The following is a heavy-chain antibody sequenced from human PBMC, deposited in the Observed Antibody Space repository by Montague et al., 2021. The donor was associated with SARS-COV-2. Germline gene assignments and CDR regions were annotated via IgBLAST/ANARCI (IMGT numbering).Heavy chain of an antibody. CDR1: GGSISSPDYY. Sequence: SETLSLTCTVSGGSISSPDYYWGWIRQSPGKGLEWIGSISYTGRTYYNPSLRSRLSFSMDTSKNHFSLSLSSVTVADTAVYFCARQLPSYCATNKCYPYYLDGWGQGALVTASS. J-gene: IGHJ4*02. CDR3: ARQLPSYCATNKCYPYYLDG. CDR2: ISYTGRT. V-gene: IGHV4-39*01. D-gene: IGHD2-8*01.